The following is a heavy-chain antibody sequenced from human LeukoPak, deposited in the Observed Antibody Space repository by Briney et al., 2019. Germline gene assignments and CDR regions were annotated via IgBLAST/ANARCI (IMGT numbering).Heavy chain of an antibody. CDR1: GFTFSSYG. CDR3: AKDARGLYGDYAEYFQH. J-gene: IGHJ1*01. CDR2: ISYDGSNK. D-gene: IGHD4-17*01. V-gene: IGHV3-30*18. Sequence: QPGGSLRLSCAASGFTFSSYGMHWVRQAPGKGLEWVAVISYDGSNKYYADSVKGRFTISRDNSKNTLYLQMNSLRAEDTAVYYCAKDARGLYGDYAEYFQHWGQGTLVTVSS.